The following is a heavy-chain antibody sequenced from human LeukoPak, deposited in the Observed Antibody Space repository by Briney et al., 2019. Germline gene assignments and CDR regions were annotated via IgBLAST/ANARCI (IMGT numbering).Heavy chain of an antibody. J-gene: IGHJ5*02. CDR2: IYPGDSDT. CDR1: GYSFSTYW. V-gene: IGHV5-51*01. CDR3: ARGYNWFDP. D-gene: IGHD5-12*01. Sequence: GESLKISCKASGYSFSTYWIAWVRQMPGKGLEWMGIIYPGDSDTRYSPSFQSQVTISVDKSISTAYLEWSSLKASDTAMYFCARGYNWFDPWGQGTLVTVSS.